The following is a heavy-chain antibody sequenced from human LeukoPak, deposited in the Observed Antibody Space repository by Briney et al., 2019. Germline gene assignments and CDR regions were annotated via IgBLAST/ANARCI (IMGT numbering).Heavy chain of an antibody. Sequence: SETLSLTCTVSGGSLNSYYWSWIRLPPGKGLEWIAHIYYSGSTKYNPSLKSRVTISVDTPKNQFSLKLSSVTAADTAVYYCARGQYYHDSTGYYYWGQGTLVTASS. CDR1: GGSLNSYY. D-gene: IGHD3-22*01. CDR2: IYYSGST. V-gene: IGHV4-59*01. J-gene: IGHJ4*02. CDR3: ARGQYYHDSTGYYY.